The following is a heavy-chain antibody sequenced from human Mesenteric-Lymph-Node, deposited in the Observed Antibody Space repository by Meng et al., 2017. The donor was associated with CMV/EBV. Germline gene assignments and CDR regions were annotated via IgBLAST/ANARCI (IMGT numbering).Heavy chain of an antibody. V-gene: IGHV3-15*01. CDR2: IKSKADGGTT. CDR1: GFPFTNAW. J-gene: IGHJ5*02. CDR3: VTDARP. Sequence: GESLKISCVGSGFPFTNAWMSWVRQAPGKGLEWVGRIKSKADGGTTDYAAPVRGRFTISRDDSKTTLYLHMNNLRIDDTAVYYCVTDARPWGQGTLVTVSS.